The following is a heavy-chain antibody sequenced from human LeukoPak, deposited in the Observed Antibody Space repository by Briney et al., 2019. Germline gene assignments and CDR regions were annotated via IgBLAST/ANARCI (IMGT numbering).Heavy chain of an antibody. V-gene: IGHV1-69*04. Sequence: SVKVSCKASGGTFSSYAISWVRQAPGQGLEWMGRIIPILGIANYAQKFQGRVTITADKSTSTAYMELSSLRSENTAVYYCARVVRFGELSNRTEIDYWGQGTLVTVSS. CDR2: IIPILGIA. J-gene: IGHJ4*02. CDR1: GGTFSSYA. CDR3: ARVVRFGELSNRTEIDY. D-gene: IGHD3-10*01.